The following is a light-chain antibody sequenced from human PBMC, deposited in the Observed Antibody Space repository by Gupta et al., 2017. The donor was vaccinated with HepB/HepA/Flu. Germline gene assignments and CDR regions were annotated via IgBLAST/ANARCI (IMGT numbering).Light chain of an antibody. J-gene: IGLJ3*02. V-gene: IGLV1-47*01. CDR1: SSNIGTNY. CDR3: GAWAAIMNTVV. CDR2: RND. Sequence: QSVLTQPPSASGTPGQRVTISCSGSSSNIGTNYVYWYHQFPGTAPQVLMYRNDQRPSGVPDRFSGSKAGNSASPAITGLRSEEEADYYWGAWAAIMNTVVFGGGTKLTVL.